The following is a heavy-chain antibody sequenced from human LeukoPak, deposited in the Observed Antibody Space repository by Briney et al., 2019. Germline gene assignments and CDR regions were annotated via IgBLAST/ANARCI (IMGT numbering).Heavy chain of an antibody. CDR3: ARRLSRTWFDP. V-gene: IGHV4-34*01. J-gene: IGHJ5*02. CDR2: INHSGST. CDR1: GWAFSGYY. Sequence: YPLETPFPTCAVYGWAFSGYYWGWIRQPPGEGPEWIGEINHSGSTNYNPSLKSRVTISVDTSKNQFSLKLSSVTAADTAVYYCARRLSRTWFDPWGQGTLVTVSS. D-gene: IGHD5-12*01.